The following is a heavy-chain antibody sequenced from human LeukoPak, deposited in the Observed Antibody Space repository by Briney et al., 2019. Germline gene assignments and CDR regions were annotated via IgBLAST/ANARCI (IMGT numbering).Heavy chain of an antibody. CDR3: ARPSSVAGTGVFDY. D-gene: IGHD6-19*01. CDR2: ISSSSSYI. CDR1: GFTFSSYA. Sequence: GGSLRLSCAASGFTFSSYAMSWVRQAPGKGLEWVSSISSSSSYIYYADSVKGRFTISRDNAKNSLYLQMNSLRAEDTAVYYCARPSSVAGTGVFDYWGQGTLVTVSS. J-gene: IGHJ4*02. V-gene: IGHV3-21*01.